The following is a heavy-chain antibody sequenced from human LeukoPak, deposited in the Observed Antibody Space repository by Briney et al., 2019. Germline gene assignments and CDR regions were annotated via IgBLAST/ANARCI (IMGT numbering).Heavy chain of an antibody. V-gene: IGHV4-59*01. CDR3: ARGSPTAERWFDP. D-gene: IGHD4-17*01. CDR1: GGSIRGYY. J-gene: IGHJ5*02. Sequence: MSSETLSLTCNVSGGSIRGYYWSWIRQPPGKGLEWIGYIYSSGSTNYNPSLKSRVTMSVDTSKNQFSLKVSSVTAADTAVYYCARGSPTAERWFDPWGQGTLVTVSS. CDR2: IYSSGST.